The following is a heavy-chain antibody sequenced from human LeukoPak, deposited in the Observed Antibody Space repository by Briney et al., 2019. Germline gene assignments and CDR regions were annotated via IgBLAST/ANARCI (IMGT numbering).Heavy chain of an antibody. CDR3: AKARRIVGAGAFDI. D-gene: IGHD1-26*01. V-gene: IGHV3-9*01. CDR2: ISWNSGSI. CDR1: GFTFDDYA. Sequence: GGSLRLSCAASGFTFDDYAMHWVRQAPGKGLEWVSGISWNSGSIGYADSVKGRFTISRDNAKNSLYLQMNSLRAEDTALYYCAKARRIVGAGAFDIWGQGTMVTVSS. J-gene: IGHJ3*02.